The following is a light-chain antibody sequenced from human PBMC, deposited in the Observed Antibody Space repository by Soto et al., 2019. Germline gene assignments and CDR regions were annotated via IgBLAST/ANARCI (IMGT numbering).Light chain of an antibody. CDR2: GAY. J-gene: IGKJ1*01. V-gene: IGKV3-15*01. CDR3: QQYNNWPPWR. CDR1: QSVSSN. Sequence: EIVMTQSPATLSVSPGERATLSCRASQSVSSNLAWYQQKPGQAPRLLIYGAYTRATGIPARFSGSVYGTEYTLTISSLQSEDFAVYYCQQYNNWPPWRLGQGTKGEIK.